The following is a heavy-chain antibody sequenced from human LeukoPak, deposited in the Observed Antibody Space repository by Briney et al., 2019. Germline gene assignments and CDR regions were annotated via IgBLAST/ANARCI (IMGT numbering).Heavy chain of an antibody. J-gene: IGHJ4*02. CDR3: ARIGTGYSSSYYY. D-gene: IGHD6-13*01. CDR2: IYYSGST. V-gene: IGHV4-59*12. Sequence: PSETLSLTCTVSGGSISSYYWSWIRQPPGKGLEWIGYIYYSGSTNYNPSLKSRVTISVDTSKNQFSLKLSSVTAADTAVYYCARIGTGYSSSYYYWGQGTLVTVSS. CDR1: GGSISSYY.